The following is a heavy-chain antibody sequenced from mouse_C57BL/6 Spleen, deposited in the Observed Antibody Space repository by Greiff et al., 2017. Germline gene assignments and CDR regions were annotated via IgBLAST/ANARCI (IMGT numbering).Heavy chain of an antibody. Sequence: VQLQQSGAELVKPGASVQLSCKASGYTFTEYTIHWVKQRSGQGLEWIGWFYPGSGSIKYNEKFKDKVTLTADKSSRTVYMGLSRLISEVSAVYFCARHDYYGSRGYYFDYWGQGTTLTVSS. CDR3: ARHDYYGSRGYYFDY. CDR2: FYPGSGSI. CDR1: GYTFTEYT. D-gene: IGHD1-1*01. J-gene: IGHJ2*01. V-gene: IGHV1-62-2*01.